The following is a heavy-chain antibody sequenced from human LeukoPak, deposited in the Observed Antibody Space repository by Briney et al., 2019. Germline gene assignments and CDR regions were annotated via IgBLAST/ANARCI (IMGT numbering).Heavy chain of an antibody. CDR3: AREAIRPRYWFDP. V-gene: IGHV1-2*02. Sequence: ASVKVSCKSSGYSFTGYYLYWVRQAPGQGLEWMGRINPSTGDTDYAQKFQGRVTMTRDTSISTGYMELSRLRSDDTAVYYCAREAIRPRYWFDPWGQGTLVTVSS. J-gene: IGHJ5*01. CDR2: INPSTGDT. D-gene: IGHD2-2*02. CDR1: GYSFTGYY.